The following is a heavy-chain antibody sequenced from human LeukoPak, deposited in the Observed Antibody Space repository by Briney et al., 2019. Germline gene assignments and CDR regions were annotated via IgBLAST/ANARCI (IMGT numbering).Heavy chain of an antibody. CDR2: ISYDGGNK. V-gene: IGHV3-30*18. D-gene: IGHD3-10*01. CDR1: GFTFSSYG. CDR3: AKDSSGYVGYFDY. Sequence: GGSLRLSCAASGFTFSSYGMHWVRQAPGKGLEWVAVISYDGGNKYYADSVKGRFTISRDNSKNTLYLQMNSLRAEDTAVYYCAKDSSGYVGYFDYWGQGTLVTVSS. J-gene: IGHJ4*02.